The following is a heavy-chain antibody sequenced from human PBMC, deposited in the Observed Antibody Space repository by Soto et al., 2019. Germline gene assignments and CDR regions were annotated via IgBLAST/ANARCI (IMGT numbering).Heavy chain of an antibody. V-gene: IGHV1-8*01. CDR2: MNPNSGNT. Sequence: QVQLVQSGAEVKKPGASVKVSCKASGYTCTSYDINWVRQATGQGLEWMGWMNPNSGNTGHAQKFQGRVTMTRNTSIRTAYMELSSVRSEDPAVYYCARAHYYDSSGYYPDFDYWGQGTLVTVSS. CDR3: ARAHYYDSSGYYPDFDY. CDR1: GYTCTSYD. J-gene: IGHJ4*02. D-gene: IGHD3-22*01.